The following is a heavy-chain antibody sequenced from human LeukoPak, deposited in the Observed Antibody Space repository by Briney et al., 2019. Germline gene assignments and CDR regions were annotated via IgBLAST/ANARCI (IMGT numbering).Heavy chain of an antibody. CDR2: IYYSGST. CDR1: GGSISSYY. J-gene: IGHJ4*02. Sequence: SETLSLTCTVSGGSISSYYWSWVRQPPGKGLEWIGYIYYSGSTNYNPSLKSRVTISVDTSKNQFSLKLSSVTAADTAVYYCARQVLSGTDGWGQGTLVTVSS. D-gene: IGHD1-1*01. V-gene: IGHV4-59*08. CDR3: ARQVLSGTDG.